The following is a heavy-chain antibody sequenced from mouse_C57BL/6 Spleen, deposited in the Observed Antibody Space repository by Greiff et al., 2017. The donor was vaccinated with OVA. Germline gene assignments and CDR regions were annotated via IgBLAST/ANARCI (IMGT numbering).Heavy chain of an antibody. V-gene: IGHV1-4*01. D-gene: IGHD1-1*01. CDR3: ALYYYASTDY. CDR2: INPSSGYT. Sequence: VQLVESGAELARPGASVKMSCKASGYTFTSYTMHWVKQRPGQGLEWIGYINPSSGYTKYNQKFKDKATLTADKSSSTAYMQLSSLTSEDSAVYYCALYYYASTDYWGQGTTLTVSS. J-gene: IGHJ2*01. CDR1: GYTFTSYT.